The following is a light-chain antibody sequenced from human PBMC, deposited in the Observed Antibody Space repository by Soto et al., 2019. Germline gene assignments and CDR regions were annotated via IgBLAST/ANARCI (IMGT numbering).Light chain of an antibody. Sequence: EVVLTQSPATLSLSPGEGATLSCRAIQSVSSYLAWYQQKPGQAPRLLIYDASNRATGIPARFSGSGSGTDSTLTISSLEPEDFEVYYCQQRSNWPWTFGQGTKVDIK. CDR1: QSVSSY. J-gene: IGKJ1*01. V-gene: IGKV3-11*01. CDR3: QQRSNWPWT. CDR2: DAS.